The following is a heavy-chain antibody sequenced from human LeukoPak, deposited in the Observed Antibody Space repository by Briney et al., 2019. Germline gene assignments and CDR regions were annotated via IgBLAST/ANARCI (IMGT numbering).Heavy chain of an antibody. CDR2: ISAYNGNT. J-gene: IGHJ3*02. CDR1: GYTFTSYG. CDR3: ARVSYGSGSYYPFAFDI. Sequence: SVKVSCKASGYTFTSYGISWVRQAPGQGLEWMGWISAYNGNTNYAQKLQGRVTMTTDTSTSTAYMELRSLRSDDTAVYYCARVSYGSGSYYPFAFDIWGQGTMVTVSS. V-gene: IGHV1-18*01. D-gene: IGHD3-10*01.